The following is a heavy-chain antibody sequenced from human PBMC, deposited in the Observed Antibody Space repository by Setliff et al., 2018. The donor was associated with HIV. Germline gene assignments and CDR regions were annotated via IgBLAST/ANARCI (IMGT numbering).Heavy chain of an antibody. V-gene: IGHV3-30*18. CDR1: GFTFSSYG. Sequence: PGGSLRLSCAASGFTFSSYGMHWVRQAPGKGLEWVAVISYDGSNKYYADSVKGRFTISRDNSKNTLYLQMNSLRAEDTAVYYCAKDKAISYYYDSSGYPIDVWGKGTTVTVSS. CDR3: AKDKAISYYYDSSGYPIDV. D-gene: IGHD3-22*01. CDR2: ISYDGSNK. J-gene: IGHJ6*04.